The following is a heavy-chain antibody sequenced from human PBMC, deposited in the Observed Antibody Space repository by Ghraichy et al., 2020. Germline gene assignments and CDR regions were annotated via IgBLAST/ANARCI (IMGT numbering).Heavy chain of an antibody. V-gene: IGHV4-34*01. Sequence: SETLSLTCAVYGGSFSGYYWSWIRQPPGKGLEWIGEINHSGSTNYNPSLKSRVTISVDTSKNQFSLKLSSVTAADTAVYYCARGVTIFGYGMDVWGQGTTVTVSS. D-gene: IGHD3-3*01. CDR3: ARGVTIFGYGMDV. CDR1: GGSFSGYY. CDR2: INHSGST. J-gene: IGHJ6*02.